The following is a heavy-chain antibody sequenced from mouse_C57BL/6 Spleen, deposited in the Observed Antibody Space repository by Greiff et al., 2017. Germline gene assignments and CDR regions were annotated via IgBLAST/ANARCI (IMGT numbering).Heavy chain of an antibody. CDR3: ARELVNYDYAMDY. J-gene: IGHJ4*01. Sequence: QVQLKEPGPGLVAPSHSLSITCTVSGFSLTTYVISWVRQPPGKGLEWLGGIWPGGGTNNNTPLKSRRSIRKDNSKSQVVLKMNSLQADDTARYCCARELVNYDYAMDYWGQGTSVTVSS. V-gene: IGHV2-9-1*01. CDR1: GFSLTTYV. D-gene: IGHD2-1*01. CDR2: IWPGGGT.